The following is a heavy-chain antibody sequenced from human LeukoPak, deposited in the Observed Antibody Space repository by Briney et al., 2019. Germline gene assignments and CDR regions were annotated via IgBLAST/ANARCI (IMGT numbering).Heavy chain of an antibody. D-gene: IGHD6-19*01. CDR3: ARAPSSAWYPLDY. V-gene: IGHV3-53*01. CDR1: GFTVSSDY. J-gene: IGHJ4*01. Sequence: GGSLRLSCAASGFTVSSDYMTWVRQAPGKGLEWVSVIYSGGTTYYADSVKGRFTISRDDSKNTLFLQMNSLIAEDTAVYYCARAPSSAWYPLDYWGQGTLVTVSS. CDR2: IYSGGTT.